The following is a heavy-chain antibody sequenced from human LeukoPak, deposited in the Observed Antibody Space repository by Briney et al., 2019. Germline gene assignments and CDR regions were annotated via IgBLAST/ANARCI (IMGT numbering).Heavy chain of an antibody. CDR3: ARRNLFDY. CDR1: GFTFRDYW. CDR2: IKYDGSDK. J-gene: IGHJ4*02. Sequence: GGPLRLSCVASGFTFRDYWMTWVRQAPGKGLERVANIKYDGSDKYYVDSAKGRFTISRDNAKNSVYLQMNSLRVEDTAVYYCARRNLFDYWGQGTVVTVSS. V-gene: IGHV3-7*01. D-gene: IGHD1-14*01.